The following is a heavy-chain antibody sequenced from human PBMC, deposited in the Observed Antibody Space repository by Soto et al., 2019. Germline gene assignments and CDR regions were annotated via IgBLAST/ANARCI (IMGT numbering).Heavy chain of an antibody. V-gene: IGHV3-21*01. D-gene: IGHD5-12*01. Sequence: GSLRLSCAASGFTFSSYSMNWVRQAPGKGLEWVSSISSSSSYIYYADSVKGRFTISRDNAKNSLYLQMNSLRAEDTAVYYCARVVATSLYFDYWGQGTLVTVSS. J-gene: IGHJ4*02. CDR3: ARVVATSLYFDY. CDR1: GFTFSSYS. CDR2: ISSSSSYI.